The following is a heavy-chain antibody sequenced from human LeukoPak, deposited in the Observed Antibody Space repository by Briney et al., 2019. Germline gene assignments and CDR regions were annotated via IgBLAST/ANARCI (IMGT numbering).Heavy chain of an antibody. CDR3: ARDYYYMDV. Sequence: SETLSLTCTVSGDSISSSSYYWGWIRQPPGKGLEWIGSIYYSGSTYYNPSLESRVTISVDTSKNQFSLKLSSVTAADTAVYYCARDYYYMDVWGKGTTVTVSS. J-gene: IGHJ6*03. CDR2: IYYSGST. CDR1: GDSISSSSYY. V-gene: IGHV4-39*07.